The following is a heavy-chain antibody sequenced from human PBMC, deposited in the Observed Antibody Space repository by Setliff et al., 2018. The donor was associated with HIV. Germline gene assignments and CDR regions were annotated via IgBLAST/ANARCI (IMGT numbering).Heavy chain of an antibody. CDR1: GYIFSDYY. J-gene: IGHJ4*02. D-gene: IGHD3-22*01. Sequence: GASVKVSCKASGYIFSDYYIHWVRQTPGQGLEWMGRINPNSGGTDYAQKFQGRVTMTRDTSIRTVYMELSSLRSEDTAVYYCARGSGDYYDGSGRPAPWDYWGQGTLVTVSS. V-gene: IGHV1-2*06. CDR3: ARGSGDYYDGSGRPAPWDY. CDR2: INPNSGGT.